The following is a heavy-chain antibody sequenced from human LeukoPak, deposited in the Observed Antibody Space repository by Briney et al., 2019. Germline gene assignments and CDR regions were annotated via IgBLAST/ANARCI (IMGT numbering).Heavy chain of an antibody. J-gene: IGHJ4*02. CDR3: TTFTMVRGVIRDY. V-gene: IGHV3-15*01. D-gene: IGHD3-10*01. CDR1: GFSFRNAW. Sequence: GGSLRLSRAASGFSFRNAWMSWVRPAPREGLEWVGRIKSKTDGGTTDYAAPVKGRFTISRDDSKNTLYLQMNSLKTEDTAVYYGTTFTMVRGVIRDYWGQGTLVTVSS. CDR2: IKSKTDGGTT.